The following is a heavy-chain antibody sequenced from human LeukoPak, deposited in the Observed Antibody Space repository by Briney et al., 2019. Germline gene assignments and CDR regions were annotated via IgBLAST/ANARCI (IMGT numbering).Heavy chain of an antibody. Sequence: GTSVKVSCKASGFTFTSSAMQWVRQARGQRLEWIGWIVVGSGNTNYAQKFQERVTITRDMSTSTAYMELSSLRSEDTAVYYCAALVVPAANYSGYDWNFDYWGQGTLVTVSS. CDR2: IVVGSGNT. CDR1: GFTFTSSA. V-gene: IGHV1-58*02. CDR3: AALVVPAANYSGYDWNFDY. J-gene: IGHJ4*02. D-gene: IGHD2-2*01.